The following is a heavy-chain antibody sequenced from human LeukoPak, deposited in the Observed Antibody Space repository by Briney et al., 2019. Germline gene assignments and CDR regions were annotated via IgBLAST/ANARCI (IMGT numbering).Heavy chain of an antibody. Sequence: PSETLSLTCAVYGGSFSGYYWSWIRQPPGKGLEWIGEINHSGSTNYNPSLKSRVTISVDTSKNQFSLMLSSVTAADTAVYYCAREAPRTSRGYSYGHTDYWGQGTLVTVSS. D-gene: IGHD5-18*01. CDR3: AREAPRTSRGYSYGHTDY. CDR2: INHSGST. J-gene: IGHJ4*02. CDR1: GGSFSGYY. V-gene: IGHV4-34*01.